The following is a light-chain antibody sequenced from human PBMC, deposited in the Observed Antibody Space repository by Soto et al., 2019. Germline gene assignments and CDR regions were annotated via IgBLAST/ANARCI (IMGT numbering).Light chain of an antibody. CDR2: GAS. CDR3: QQYKNWPT. J-gene: IGKJ1*01. Sequence: VVMTQSPATLSVSPGERATLSCRASQSVSSNLAWYQQKPGQAPRFLIYGASTRATGIPARFSGSGSGTEFTLTISSLQSEDFAGYYCQQYKNWPTFGQGTKVEIK. CDR1: QSVSSN. V-gene: IGKV3-15*01.